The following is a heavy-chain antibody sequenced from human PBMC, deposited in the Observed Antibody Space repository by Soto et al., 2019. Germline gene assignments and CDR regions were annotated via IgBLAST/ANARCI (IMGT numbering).Heavy chain of an antibody. CDR3: ATRIAVAGTLDFDY. V-gene: IGHV1-69*01. J-gene: IGHJ4*02. CDR2: IIPIFGTA. Sequence: SAKGSCTAYRGTFSSYAIGWVRPALGQGLEWMGGIIPIFGTANYAQKFQGRVTITADESTSTAYMELSSLRSEDTAVYYCATRIAVAGTLDFDYWGQGTLVTCSS. CDR1: RGTFSSYA. D-gene: IGHD6-19*01.